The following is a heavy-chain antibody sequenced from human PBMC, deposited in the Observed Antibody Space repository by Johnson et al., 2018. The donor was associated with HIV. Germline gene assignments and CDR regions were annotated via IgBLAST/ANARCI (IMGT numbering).Heavy chain of an antibody. CDR1: GFTFSSYA. D-gene: IGHD3-22*01. J-gene: IGHJ3*02. Sequence: QVQVVESGGGVVQPGRSLRLSCAASGFTFSSYAMHWVRQAPGKGLEWVAVISYAGSTKYYADSVKGRFTISRDNSKNTLYLQMNSLRAEDTAVYYCARGSTYYYDSSGSDAFDMWGQGTMVTVSS. V-gene: IGHV3-30-3*01. CDR2: ISYAGSTK. CDR3: ARGSTYYYDSSGSDAFDM.